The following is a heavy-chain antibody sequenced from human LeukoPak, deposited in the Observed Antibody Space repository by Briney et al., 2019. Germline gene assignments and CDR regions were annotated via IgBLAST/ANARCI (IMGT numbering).Heavy chain of an antibody. CDR2: IYYSGST. Sequence: SETLSLTCTVSGGSISSTSYYWGWIRQPPGKGLEWIGSIYYSGSTYYNPSLKSRVTISVDTSKNQFSLKLSSVTAADTAVYYCARHGGSGYYLTLPFDYWGQGTLVTVSS. CDR1: GGSISSTSYY. CDR3: ARHGGSGYYLTLPFDY. V-gene: IGHV4-39*01. J-gene: IGHJ4*02. D-gene: IGHD3-22*01.